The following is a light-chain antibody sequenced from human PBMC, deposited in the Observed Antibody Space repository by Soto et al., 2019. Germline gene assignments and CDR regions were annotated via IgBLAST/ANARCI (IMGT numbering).Light chain of an antibody. Sequence: QPVLTQPPSASGSPGQSVTISCTGTSSDVGGYNYVSWYQQYPGKAPKLMIYDVTKRPSGVPDRFSGSKSGNTASLTVSGLQAEDEADYYCSSYAGSNNLVFGTGTKLTVL. V-gene: IGLV2-8*01. J-gene: IGLJ1*01. CDR3: SSYAGSNNLV. CDR2: DVT. CDR1: SSDVGGYNY.